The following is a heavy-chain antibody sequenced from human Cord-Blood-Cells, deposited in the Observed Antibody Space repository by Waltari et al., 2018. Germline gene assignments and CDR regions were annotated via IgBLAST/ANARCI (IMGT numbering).Heavy chain of an antibody. Sequence: QVQLVQSGAEVKKPGASVKVSCKASGYTFTSYGISWVRQAPGQGLAWMGWISAYNGNTNYAQKLQGRVTMTTDTSTSTAYMELRSLRSDDTAVYYCARGVGYCSSTSCYYYYYYMDVWGKGTTVTVSS. CDR2: ISAYNGNT. D-gene: IGHD2-2*01. J-gene: IGHJ6*03. V-gene: IGHV1-18*04. CDR3: ARGVGYCSSTSCYYYYYYMDV. CDR1: GYTFTSYG.